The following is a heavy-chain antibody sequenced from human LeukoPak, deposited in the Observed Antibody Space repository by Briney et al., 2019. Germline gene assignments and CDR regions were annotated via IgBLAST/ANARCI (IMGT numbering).Heavy chain of an antibody. D-gene: IGHD3-16*01. CDR3: ARGGIYYYYYMDV. J-gene: IGHJ6*03. CDR2: INSDGSST. Sequence: GGSLILSCAASGFTFSSYWMHWVRQAPGKGLVWVSRINSDGSSTSYADSVKGRFTISRDNAKNTLYLQMNSLRAEDTAVYYCARGGIYYYYYMDVWGKGTTVTVSS. CDR1: GFTFSSYW. V-gene: IGHV3-74*01.